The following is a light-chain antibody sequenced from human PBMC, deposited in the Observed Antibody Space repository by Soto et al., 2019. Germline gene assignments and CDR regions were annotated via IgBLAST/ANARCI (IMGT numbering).Light chain of an antibody. CDR3: HQYSNTFRT. J-gene: IGKJ1*01. Sequence: EIVLTQSPATLSLSPGERATLSCLASYTVGTNLAWYQQKPGQAPRLLIYDTSTRATGVPARFSGSGSGTEFTLTISNLQAEDSAVYHCHQYSNTFRTFGQGTKVDIK. V-gene: IGKV3-15*01. CDR2: DTS. CDR1: YTVGTN.